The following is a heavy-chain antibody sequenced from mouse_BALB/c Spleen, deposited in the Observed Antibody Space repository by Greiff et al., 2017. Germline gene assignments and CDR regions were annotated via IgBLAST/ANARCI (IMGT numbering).Heavy chain of an antibody. CDR1: GFTFSSFG. CDR3: ARAYGNYVWFAY. J-gene: IGHJ3*01. V-gene: IGHV5-17*02. D-gene: IGHD2-10*02. CDR2: ISSGSSTI. Sequence: EVHLVESGGGLVQPGGSRKLSCAASGFTFSSFGMHWVRQAPEKGLEWVAYISSGSSTIYYADTVKGRFTISRDNPKNTLFLQMTSLRSADTAMYYCARAYGNYVWFAYWGQGTLVTVSA.